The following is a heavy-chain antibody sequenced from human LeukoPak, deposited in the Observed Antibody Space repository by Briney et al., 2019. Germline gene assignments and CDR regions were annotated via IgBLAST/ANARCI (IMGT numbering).Heavy chain of an antibody. CDR3: ARGDYPGDNWFDP. Sequence: GASVKVSSKASGYTFTSYGISWVRQAPGQGLEWMGIINPSGGSTSYAQKFQGRVTMTRDTSTSTVYMELSSLRSEDTAVYYCARGDYPGDNWFDPWGQGTLVTVSS. V-gene: IGHV1-46*01. CDR1: GYTFTSYG. CDR2: INPSGGST. D-gene: IGHD4-11*01. J-gene: IGHJ5*02.